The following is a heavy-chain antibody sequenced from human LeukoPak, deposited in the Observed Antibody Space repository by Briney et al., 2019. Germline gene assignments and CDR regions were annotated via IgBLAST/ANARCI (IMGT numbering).Heavy chain of an antibody. CDR3: AKPYYDSSGYSNPFDY. D-gene: IGHD3-22*01. Sequence: GGSLRLSCAASGFTFSSFAMNWVRQAPGKGLDWVSTVSGSGTTTFYADSVKGRFTISRDNSKSTLYLQMNSLRAEDTAVYYCAKPYYDSSGYSNPFDYWGQGTLVTVSS. J-gene: IGHJ4*02. V-gene: IGHV3-23*01. CDR2: VSGSGTTT. CDR1: GFTFSSFA.